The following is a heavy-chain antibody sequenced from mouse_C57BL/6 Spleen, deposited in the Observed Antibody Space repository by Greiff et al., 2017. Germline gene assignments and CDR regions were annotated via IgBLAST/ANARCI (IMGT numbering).Heavy chain of an antibody. V-gene: IGHV1-7*01. CDR3: SRCDDGYPWFAY. CDR1: GYTFTSYW. D-gene: IGHD2-3*01. J-gene: IGHJ3*01. Sequence: VQLQQSGAELAKPGASVKLSCKASGYTFTSYWMHWVKLRPGPGLEWIGYINPSSGYTKYNQKFKDKATLTADKSSSTAYMQLSSLTYEDSAVYYCSRCDDGYPWFAYWGQGTLVTVSA. CDR2: INPSSGYT.